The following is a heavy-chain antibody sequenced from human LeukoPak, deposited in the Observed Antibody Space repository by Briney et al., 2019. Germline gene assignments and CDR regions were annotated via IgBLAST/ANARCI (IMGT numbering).Heavy chain of an antibody. J-gene: IGHJ6*03. D-gene: IGHD3-16*02. CDR3: ARDGVSVSYRSYGYMDV. V-gene: IGHV4-4*07. CDR2: IYTSGST. CDR1: GGSISSYY. Sequence: SETLSLTCTVSGGSISSYYWSWIRQPAGKGLEWIGRIYTSGSTNYNPFLKSRVTMSVDTSKNQFSLKLSSVTAADTAVYYCARDGVSVSYRSYGYMDVWGKGTTVTVSS.